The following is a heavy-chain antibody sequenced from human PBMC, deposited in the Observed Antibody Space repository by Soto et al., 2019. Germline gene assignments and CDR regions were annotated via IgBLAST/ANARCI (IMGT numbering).Heavy chain of an antibody. CDR3: AGARDYMDV. CDR2: IYYSGST. Sequence: SDTLSLTFTVSGCAISSGGYYWSWILQHPGKGLEWIGYIYYSGSTYYNPSLKSRVTISVDTSKNQFSLKLSSVTAADTAVYYCAGARDYMDVWGKGTTVTVSS. CDR1: GCAISSGGYY. V-gene: IGHV4-31*03. J-gene: IGHJ6*03.